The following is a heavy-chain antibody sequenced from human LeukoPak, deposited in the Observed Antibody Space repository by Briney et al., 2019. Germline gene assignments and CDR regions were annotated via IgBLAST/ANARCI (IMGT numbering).Heavy chain of an antibody. J-gene: IGHJ4*02. CDR1: GGSFSGYY. CDR2: INHSGST. D-gene: IGHD3-22*01. CDR3: ARVRGYYDSRVDS. Sequence: SETLSLTCAVYGGSFSGYYWSWIRQPPGKGLEWIGEINHSGSTNYNPSLKSRVTISVDTSKNQFSLKLSSVTAADTAVYYCARVRGYYDSRVDSWGQGILVTVSS. V-gene: IGHV4-34*01.